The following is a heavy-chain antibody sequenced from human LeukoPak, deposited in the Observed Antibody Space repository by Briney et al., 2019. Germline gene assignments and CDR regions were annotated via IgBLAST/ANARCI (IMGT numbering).Heavy chain of an antibody. V-gene: IGHV4-59*01. CDR1: GGSIRNYY. CDR2: IYYSGST. D-gene: IGHD6-19*01. Sequence: SETLSLTCNVSGGSIRNYYWSWIRQPPGKGLEWIGYIYYSGSTNYNPSLESRVTISVDTSKNQFSLKLSSVTAADTAVYYCARSTSGWHYYFDYWGQGTLVTVSS. CDR3: ARSTSGWHYYFDY. J-gene: IGHJ4*02.